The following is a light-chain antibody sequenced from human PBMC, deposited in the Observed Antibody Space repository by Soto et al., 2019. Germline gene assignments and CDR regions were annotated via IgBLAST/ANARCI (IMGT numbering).Light chain of an antibody. Sequence: QSALTQPASVSGSPGQSITISCTGTSSDVGGSNYVSWYQQHPGKAPKLMIYDVSNRPSGVSNRFSGSKSGNTASLTISGLQAEDEADYYCCSYTSSSTPVVFGGGTQLTVL. V-gene: IGLV2-14*01. J-gene: IGLJ2*01. CDR1: SSDVGGSNY. CDR2: DVS. CDR3: CSYTSSSTPVV.